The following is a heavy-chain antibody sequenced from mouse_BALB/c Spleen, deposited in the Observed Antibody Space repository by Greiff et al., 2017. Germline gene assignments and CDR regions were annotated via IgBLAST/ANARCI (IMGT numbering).Heavy chain of an antibody. Sequence: VKLVESGPGLVQPSQSLSITCTVSGFSLTSYGVHWVRQSPGKGLEWLGVIWSGGSTDYNAAFISRLSISKDNSKSQVFFKMNSLQADDTAIYYCASLYGTYYAMDYWGQGTSVTVSS. CDR3: ASLYGTYYAMDY. CDR1: GFSLTSYG. J-gene: IGHJ4*01. CDR2: IWSGGST. D-gene: IGHD1-1*01. V-gene: IGHV2-4-1*01.